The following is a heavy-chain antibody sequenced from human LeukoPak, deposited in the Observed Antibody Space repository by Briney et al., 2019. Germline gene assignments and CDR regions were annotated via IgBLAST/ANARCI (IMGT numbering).Heavy chain of an antibody. Sequence: PGGSLRLSCAASGFTFSSYGMHWVRQAPGKGLEWVAFIRYDGSNKYYADSVKGRPTISRDNSKNTLYLQMNSLRAEDTAVYYCARDYGDPLGHFDYWGQGTLVTVSS. D-gene: IGHD4-17*01. V-gene: IGHV3-30*02. CDR3: ARDYGDPLGHFDY. CDR1: GFTFSSYG. CDR2: IRYDGSNK. J-gene: IGHJ4*02.